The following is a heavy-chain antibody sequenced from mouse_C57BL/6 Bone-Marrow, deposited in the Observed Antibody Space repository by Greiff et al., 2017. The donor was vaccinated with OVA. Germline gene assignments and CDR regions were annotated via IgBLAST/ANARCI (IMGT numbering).Heavy chain of an antibody. CDR1: GYTFTSYW. J-gene: IGHJ4*01. V-gene: IGHV1-5*01. CDR2: IYPGNSDT. D-gene: IGHD1-1*01. Sequence: VQLQQSGTVLARPGASVKMSCKTSGYTFTSYWMHWVKQRPGQGLEWIGAIYPGNSDTSYNQKFKGKAKLTAVTSASTAYMELSSLTNEDSAVYYCTRNYYGSPYYAMDYWGQGTSVTVSS. CDR3: TRNYYGSPYYAMDY.